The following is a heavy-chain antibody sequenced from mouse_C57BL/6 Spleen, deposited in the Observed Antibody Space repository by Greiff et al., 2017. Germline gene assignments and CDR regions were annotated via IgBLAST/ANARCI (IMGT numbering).Heavy chain of an antibody. CDR3: ARYGEPYAMDY. V-gene: IGHV7-3*01. Sequence: EVQGVESGGGLVQPGGSLSLSCAASGFTFTDYYMSWVRQPPGKALEWLGFIRNKANGYTTEYSASVKGRFTISRDNSQSILYLQMNALRAEDSATYYCARYGEPYAMDYWGQGTSVTVSS. J-gene: IGHJ4*01. CDR2: IRNKANGYTT. CDR1: GFTFTDYY.